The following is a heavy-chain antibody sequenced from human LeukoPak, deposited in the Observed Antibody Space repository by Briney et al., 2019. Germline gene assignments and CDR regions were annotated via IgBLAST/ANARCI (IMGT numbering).Heavy chain of an antibody. D-gene: IGHD2-15*01. CDR2: IYHSGST. CDR1: GYSISSGYY. CDR3: ASWIGYCSGGSCPTSPDAFDI. J-gene: IGHJ3*02. V-gene: IGHV4-38-2*02. Sequence: PSETLSLTCTVSGYSISSGYYWGWIRQPPGKGLEWIGSIYHSGSTYYNPSLKSRVTISVDTSKNQFSLKLSSVTAADTAVYYCASWIGYCSGGSCPTSPDAFDIWGQGTMVTVSS.